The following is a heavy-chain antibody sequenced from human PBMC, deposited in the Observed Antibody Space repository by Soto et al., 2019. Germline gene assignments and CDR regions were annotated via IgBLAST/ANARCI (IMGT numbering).Heavy chain of an antibody. D-gene: IGHD3-10*01. J-gene: IGHJ6*02. V-gene: IGHV3-23*01. CDR3: AKEGFGEDSDYYGMDV. CDR2: ISGSGGST. CDR1: GFTFSSYA. Sequence: EVQLLESGGGLVQPGGSLRLSCAASGFTFSSYAMSWVRQAPGKGLEWVSVISGSGGSTYYADSVKGRFTISRDNSKNTLYLQMNSLRAEDTAVYYCAKEGFGEDSDYYGMDVWGQGTTVTVSS.